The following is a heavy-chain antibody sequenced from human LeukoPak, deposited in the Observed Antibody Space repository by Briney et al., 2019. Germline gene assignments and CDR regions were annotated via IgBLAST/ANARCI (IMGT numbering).Heavy chain of an antibody. CDR2: ISSSSSTI. CDR3: ARVSRGFYGDYVSFDY. Sequence: PGGSLRLSCAASGFTFSSYAMSWVRQAPGKWLEWVSYISSSSSTIYYADSVKGRFTISRDNAKNSLYLQMNSLRDEDTAAYYCARVSRGFYGDYVSFDYWGQGTLVTVSS. D-gene: IGHD4-17*01. J-gene: IGHJ4*02. V-gene: IGHV3-48*02. CDR1: GFTFSSYA.